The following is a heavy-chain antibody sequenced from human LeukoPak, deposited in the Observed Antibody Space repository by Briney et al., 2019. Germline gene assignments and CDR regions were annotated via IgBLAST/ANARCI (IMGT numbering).Heavy chain of an antibody. CDR2: INHSGST. D-gene: IGHD3-10*01. CDR3: ARGRGGYWYFDL. J-gene: IGHJ2*01. V-gene: IGHV4-34*01. Sequence: SETLSLTCAVYGGSFSGYYWSWIRQPPGKGLEWIGEINHSGSTNYNPSLKSRVTISVDTSKNQFSLKLSSVTAADTAVYYCARGRGGYWYFDLWGRGTLVTVSS. CDR1: GGSFSGYY.